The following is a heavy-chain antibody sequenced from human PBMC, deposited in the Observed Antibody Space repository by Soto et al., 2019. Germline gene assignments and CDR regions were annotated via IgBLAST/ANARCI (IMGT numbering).Heavy chain of an antibody. V-gene: IGHV4-39*01. J-gene: IGHJ5*02. Sequence: QLQLQESGPGLVKPSETLSLTCTVSGGSISSSSYYWGWIRQPPGKGLEWIGSIYYSGSTYYNPSLKSRVTISVDTSKNQFALQLSSVTAADTAVYYCGRGYCSGGSCYYNWFDPWGQGTLVTVSS. D-gene: IGHD2-15*01. CDR2: IYYSGST. CDR3: GRGYCSGGSCYYNWFDP. CDR1: GGSISSSSYY.